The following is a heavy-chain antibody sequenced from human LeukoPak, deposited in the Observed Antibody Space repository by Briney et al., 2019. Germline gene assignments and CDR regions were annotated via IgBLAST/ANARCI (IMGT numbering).Heavy chain of an antibody. V-gene: IGHV4-34*01. Sequence: SETLSLTCAVYGGSFSGYYWSWIRQPPGKGLEWIGEINHSGSTNYNPSLKSRVTISVDTSRNQFSLKLSSVTAADTAVYYCARVLGNYVLIFDYWGQGTLVTVSS. J-gene: IGHJ4*02. CDR2: INHSGST. D-gene: IGHD1-7*01. CDR3: ARVLGNYVLIFDY. CDR1: GGSFSGYY.